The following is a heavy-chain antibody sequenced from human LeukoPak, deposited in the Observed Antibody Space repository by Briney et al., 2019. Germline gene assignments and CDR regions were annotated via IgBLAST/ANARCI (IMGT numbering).Heavy chain of an antibody. CDR3: AEASAAAVGNWFDP. CDR1: GGSISSGDYY. V-gene: IGHV4-30-4*08. J-gene: IGHJ5*02. Sequence: SETLSLTCTVSGGSISSGDYYWSWIRQPPGKGLEWIGYIYYSGSTYYNPSLKSRVTISVDTSKNQFSLKLSSVTAADTAVYYCAEASAAAVGNWFDPWGQGTLVTVSS. D-gene: IGHD2-2*01. CDR2: IYYSGST.